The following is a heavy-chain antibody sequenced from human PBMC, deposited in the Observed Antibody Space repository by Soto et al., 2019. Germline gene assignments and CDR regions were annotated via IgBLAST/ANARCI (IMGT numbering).Heavy chain of an antibody. D-gene: IGHD2-8*01. J-gene: IGHJ6*02. Sequence: ASVKVSCKASGYSFTDYHIHWVRQAPGQGLEWLGRINPKSGGTSTAQKFQGWVTMTRDRSISTVYMELTRLRSDDTAVYFCARGHSTDCSNGVCSFFYNHEMDVWGQGTTVTISS. CDR2: INPKSGGT. CDR3: ARGHSTDCSNGVCSFFYNHEMDV. V-gene: IGHV1-2*04. CDR1: GYSFTDYH.